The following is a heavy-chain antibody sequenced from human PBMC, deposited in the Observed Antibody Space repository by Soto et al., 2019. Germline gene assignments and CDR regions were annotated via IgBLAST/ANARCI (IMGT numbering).Heavy chain of an antibody. CDR1: GYTFTSYG. Sequence: ASVEVSCKASGYTFTSYGISWMRRAPGQGLEWMGWISAYNGNTNYAQKLQGRVTMTTDTSTSTAYMELRSLRSDDTAVYYCANWEGANYGMDVWGQGTTVTVSS. D-gene: IGHD1-26*01. J-gene: IGHJ6*02. V-gene: IGHV1-18*04. CDR2: ISAYNGNT. CDR3: ANWEGANYGMDV.